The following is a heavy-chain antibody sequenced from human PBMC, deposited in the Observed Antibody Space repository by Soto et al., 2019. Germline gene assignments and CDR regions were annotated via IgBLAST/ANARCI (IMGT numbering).Heavy chain of an antibody. CDR2: ISAYDGST. V-gene: IGHV1-18*01. CDR1: GYTFTSYG. J-gene: IGHJ5*02. Sequence: QVQQVQSGAEVKRPGASAKVSCKASGYTFTSYGFCWVRQARGQGLEWMGWISAYDGSTNYAQKFQGRVTMTTDTSTSTAYIELKSLRSDDTAVYYCARHNSQWPNWFDPWGQGTLVTVSS. CDR3: ARHNSQWPNWFDP. D-gene: IGHD1-1*01.